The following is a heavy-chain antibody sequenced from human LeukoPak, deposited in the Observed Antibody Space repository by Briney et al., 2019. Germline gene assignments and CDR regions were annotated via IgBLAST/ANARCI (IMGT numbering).Heavy chain of an antibody. Sequence: GGSLRLSCAASGFTFSNFPMTWVRRAPGKGLESFSSISGSGGDTYYTDSVKGRFTTSRDNSKNTLYLQMSSLRAEDTAVYYCAKEFNRGLPDYWGQGTLVTVPS. CDR3: AKEFNRGLPDY. V-gene: IGHV3-23*01. D-gene: IGHD7-27*01. J-gene: IGHJ4*02. CDR2: ISGSGGDT. CDR1: GFTFSNFP.